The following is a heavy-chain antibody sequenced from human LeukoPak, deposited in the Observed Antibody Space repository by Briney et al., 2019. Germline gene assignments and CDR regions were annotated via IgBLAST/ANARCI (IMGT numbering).Heavy chain of an antibody. Sequence: GGSLRLSCAASGFTFSSYSMNWVRQAPGKGLEWVSSISTSSSYIYYADSVKGRFTISRDNAKNSLYLQMNSLRAEDTALYYCARDLGYCSGGSCLDYWGQGTLVTVSS. J-gene: IGHJ4*02. V-gene: IGHV3-21*01. CDR1: GFTFSSYS. D-gene: IGHD2-15*01. CDR2: ISTSSSYI. CDR3: ARDLGYCSGGSCLDY.